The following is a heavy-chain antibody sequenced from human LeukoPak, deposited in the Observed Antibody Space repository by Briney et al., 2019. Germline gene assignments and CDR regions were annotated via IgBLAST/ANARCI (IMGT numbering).Heavy chain of an antibody. CDR2: ISGSGGST. Sequence: QTGGSLRLSCAASGFTFSSYAMSWVRQAPGKGLEWVSAISGSGGSTYYADSVKGRFTISRDNSKNTLHLQMNSLRAEDTAVYYCAKGSSSSWYSVGYWGQGTLVTVSS. CDR3: AKGSSSSWYSVGY. V-gene: IGHV3-23*01. CDR1: GFTFSSYA. D-gene: IGHD6-13*01. J-gene: IGHJ4*02.